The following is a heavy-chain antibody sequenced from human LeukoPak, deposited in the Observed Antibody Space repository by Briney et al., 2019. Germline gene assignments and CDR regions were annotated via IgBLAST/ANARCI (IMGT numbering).Heavy chain of an antibody. CDR3: TTDISRGWLRYTPAEGY. J-gene: IGHJ4*02. V-gene: IGHV3-15*01. Sequence: PGGSLRLSCAASGFTFSNAWMSWVRQAPGKGLEWVGRIKSKTDGGTTDYAAPVKGRFTISRDDSKNTLYLQMNSLKTEDTAVYYCTTDISRGWLRYTPAEGYWGQGTLVTASS. CDR2: IKSKTDGGTT. D-gene: IGHD5-12*01. CDR1: GFTFSNAW.